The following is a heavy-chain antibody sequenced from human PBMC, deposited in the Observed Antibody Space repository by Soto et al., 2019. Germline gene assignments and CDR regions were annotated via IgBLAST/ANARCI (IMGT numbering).Heavy chain of an antibody. Sequence: QVQLVQSGAEVKKPGASVKVSCKASGYTFSSYGISWVRQAPGQGLEWMGWIRAYNGNTNYAQKLQGRVTMTTDTATSKPYMERRSLRSDDTAAYYCARDPPTIDVWGQGTTVTVSS. J-gene: IGHJ6*02. CDR3: ARDPPTIDV. V-gene: IGHV1-18*01. CDR1: GYTFSSYG. CDR2: IRAYNGNT.